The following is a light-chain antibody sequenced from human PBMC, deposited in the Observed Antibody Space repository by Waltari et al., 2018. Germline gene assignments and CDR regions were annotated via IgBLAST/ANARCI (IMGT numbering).Light chain of an antibody. J-gene: IGKJ1*01. CDR2: DAS. V-gene: IGKV3-20*01. CDR1: QGVGRT. CDR3: QKYGLLPAT. Sequence: EIVLTQSPGTLSLSPGQRATLSCRASQGVGRTLAWYQQKPGQAPRLLIYDASTRATGIPDRFSATWYGTDFSLTISRLEPEDFAVYYCQKYGLLPATFGRGTTVEIK.